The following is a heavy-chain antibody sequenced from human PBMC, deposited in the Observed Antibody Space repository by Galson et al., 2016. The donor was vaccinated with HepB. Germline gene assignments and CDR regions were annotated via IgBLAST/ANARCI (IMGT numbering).Heavy chain of an antibody. V-gene: IGHV3-23*01. CDR2: ISGSGVGT. CDR1: GFTFRSYT. Sequence: SLRLSCAASGFTFRSYTMSWVRQAPGKGLEWVSAISGSGVGTYYADSVKGRFTISRDNSKNTLYLQMNSLRAEDTAVYYCARGFRLGDLSSPRERDAFDMWGQGTMVTVSS. D-gene: IGHD3-16*02. CDR3: ARGFRLGDLSSPRERDAFDM. J-gene: IGHJ3*02.